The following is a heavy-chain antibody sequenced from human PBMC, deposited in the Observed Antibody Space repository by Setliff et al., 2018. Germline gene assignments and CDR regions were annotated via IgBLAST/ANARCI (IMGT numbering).Heavy chain of an antibody. CDR3: AREKGDPNYNFWSGYYLYYYYGMDV. V-gene: IGHV4-39*07. Sequence: PSETLSLTCTVSGGSISSSSYYWGWIRQPPGKGLEWIGSIYYSGSTYYNPSLKSRVTISVDTSKNQFSLKLSSVTAADTAVYYCAREKGDPNYNFWSGYYLYYYYGMDVWGQGTTVTV. CDR1: GGSISSSSYY. J-gene: IGHJ6*02. CDR2: IYYSGST. D-gene: IGHD3-3*01.